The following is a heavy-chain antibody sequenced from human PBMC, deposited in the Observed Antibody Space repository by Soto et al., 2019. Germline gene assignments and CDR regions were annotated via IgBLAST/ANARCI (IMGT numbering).Heavy chain of an antibody. CDR1: GFTFSSYA. CDR2: ISSNGGST. V-gene: IGHV3-64*01. J-gene: IGHJ4*02. CDR3: ARGGSVSYYFDY. Sequence: EVQLVESGGGLVQPGGSLRLSCAASGFTFSSYAMHWVRQAPGKGLEYVSAISSNGGSTYYANSVKGRFTISRDNSKNTLYLQMGSLRAEDMAVYYCARGGSVSYYFDYWGQGTLVTVSS. D-gene: IGHD2-15*01.